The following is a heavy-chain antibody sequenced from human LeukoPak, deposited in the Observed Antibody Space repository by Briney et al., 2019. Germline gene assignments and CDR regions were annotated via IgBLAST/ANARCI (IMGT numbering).Heavy chain of an antibody. Sequence: ASVKVSCTASGYKFTDDYMHWVRQAPGQGLEFMGWINPDSGFTNYAQKFKGRVAMTRDTSISTAYLEVRSLTSDDTDVYYCAPTAEAYTSWWKVWGQGTLVTVSS. J-gene: IGHJ4*02. V-gene: IGHV1-2*02. D-gene: IGHD3-16*01. CDR3: APTAEAYTSWWKV. CDR1: GYKFTDDY. CDR2: INPDSGFT.